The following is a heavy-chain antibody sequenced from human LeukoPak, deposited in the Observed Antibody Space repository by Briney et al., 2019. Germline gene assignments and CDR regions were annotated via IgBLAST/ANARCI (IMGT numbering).Heavy chain of an antibody. CDR3: AGGPTSSFDY. Sequence: SQTLSLTCTVSGGSISSGGYYWSWIRQPPGKGPEWIGYLYYTGSTNYNPSLKSRVTISVDRSKKQFSLKVSSVTAADTAVYYCAGGPTSSFDYWGQGTLVTVSS. J-gene: IGHJ4*02. CDR2: LYYTGST. D-gene: IGHD2-2*01. CDR1: GGSISSGGYY. V-gene: IGHV4-61*08.